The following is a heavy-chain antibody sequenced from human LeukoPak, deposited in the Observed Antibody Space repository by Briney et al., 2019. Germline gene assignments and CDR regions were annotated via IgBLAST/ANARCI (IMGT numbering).Heavy chain of an antibody. V-gene: IGHV3-23*01. CDR1: GFTFSNYA. CDR2: ISGSGGSI. D-gene: IGHD6-19*01. Sequence: GGSLRLSCAASGFTFSNYAMSWVRQAPGKGLEWVSGISGSGGSIYYADSVKGRFTISRDTSKNTLHLQMNSLRGEDTAVYYCAKSQGSSAWFFDYWGQGTLVTVSS. J-gene: IGHJ4*02. CDR3: AKSQGSSAWFFDY.